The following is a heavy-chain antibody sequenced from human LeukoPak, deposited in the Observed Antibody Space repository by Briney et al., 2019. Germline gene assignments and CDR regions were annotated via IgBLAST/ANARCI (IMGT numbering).Heavy chain of an antibody. CDR2: INPGDSDT. CDR1: GYSFTSYW. Sequence: GESLKISCKGSGYSFTSYWIGWVRQMPGKGLEWMGIINPGDSDTRYSPSFQGQVTIPADKSIRTAYLQWSSLNASDTAMYYCARLYPTAYCSGGSCSTRDAFDIWGQGTMVTVSS. CDR3: ARLYPTAYCSGGSCSTRDAFDI. J-gene: IGHJ3*02. V-gene: IGHV5-51*01. D-gene: IGHD2-15*01.